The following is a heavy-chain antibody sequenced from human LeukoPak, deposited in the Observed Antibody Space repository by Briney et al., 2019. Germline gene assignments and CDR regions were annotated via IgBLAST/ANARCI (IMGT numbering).Heavy chain of an antibody. Sequence: PGGSLRLSCAASGFTFDDYAMHWVRQAPGKGLEWVSGISWNGWSIGYADSVEGRFTISRDNAKNSLYLQMNSLRAEGTALYYCAKDIALRRWLPGGCDYWGQGTLVTVSS. CDR2: ISWNGWSI. CDR1: GFTFDDYA. J-gene: IGHJ4*02. V-gene: IGHV3-9*01. CDR3: AKDIALRRWLPGGCDY. D-gene: IGHD5-24*01.